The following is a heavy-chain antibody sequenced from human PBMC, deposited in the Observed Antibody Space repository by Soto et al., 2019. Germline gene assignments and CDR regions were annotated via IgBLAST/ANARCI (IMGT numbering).Heavy chain of an antibody. V-gene: IGHV3-7*01. CDR2: IKQDGSEK. CDR1: GFTFSSYW. J-gene: IGHJ4*02. CDR3: ARNSLLPTPKGTRQWLVRGFYYFDY. D-gene: IGHD6-19*01. Sequence: GGSLRLSCAASGFTFSSYWMSWVRQAPGKGLEWVANIKQDGSEKYYVDSVKGRFTISRDNAKNSLYLQMNSLRAEDTAVYYCARNSLLPTPKGTRQWLVRGFYYFDYWGQGTLVTVSS.